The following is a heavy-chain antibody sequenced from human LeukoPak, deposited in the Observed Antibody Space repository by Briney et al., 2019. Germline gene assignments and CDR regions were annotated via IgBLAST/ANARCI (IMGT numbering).Heavy chain of an antibody. D-gene: IGHD3-10*01. CDR3: ARGADHGGSYYPD. CDR1: RFTFSRYW. Sequence: GGSLRLSCAASRFTFSRYWMSWVRQAPGKGLEWVANIKQDGSEKYYVDSVKGRFTISRDNAKNTLFLQMSSLRVEDTAVYYCARGADHGGSYYPDWGQGTRVTVSS. V-gene: IGHV3-7*01. CDR2: IKQDGSEK. J-gene: IGHJ4*02.